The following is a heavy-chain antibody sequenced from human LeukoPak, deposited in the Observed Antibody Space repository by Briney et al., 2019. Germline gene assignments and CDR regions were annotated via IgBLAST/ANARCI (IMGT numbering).Heavy chain of an antibody. CDR1: GGSFSGYY. J-gene: IGHJ3*02. CDR3: AHPMDGGSYPTDKNAFDI. CDR2: INHSGST. D-gene: IGHD1-26*01. V-gene: IGHV4-34*01. Sequence: SETLSLTCAVYGGSFSGYYWSWIRQPPGKGLEWIGEINHSGSTNYNPSLKSRVTISVDTSKNQFSLKLSSVAAADTAVYYCAHPMDGGSYPTDKNAFDIWGQGTMVTVSS.